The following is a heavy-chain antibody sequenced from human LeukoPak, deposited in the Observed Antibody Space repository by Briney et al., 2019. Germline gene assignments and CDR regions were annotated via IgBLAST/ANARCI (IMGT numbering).Heavy chain of an antibody. CDR1: GGSISSSNW. Sequence: SGTLSLTCAVSGGSISSSNWWSWVRQPPGKGLEWIGEIYHSGSTNYNPSLKSRVTISVDKSKNQFSLKLSSVTAADTAVYYCASHSSGWAGAFGIWGQGTMVTVSS. CDR2: IYHSGST. D-gene: IGHD6-19*01. V-gene: IGHV4-4*02. J-gene: IGHJ3*02. CDR3: ASHSSGWAGAFGI.